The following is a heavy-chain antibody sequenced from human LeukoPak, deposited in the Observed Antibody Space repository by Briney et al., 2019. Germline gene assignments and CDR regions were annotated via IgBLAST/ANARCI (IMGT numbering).Heavy chain of an antibody. D-gene: IGHD1-26*01. CDR2: VWSGGNNK. Sequence: TGRSLRLSCAASGFIFSTYGMHWVRQAPGKGLEWVAVVWSGGNNKYYSDSVKGRFTISRDNSKNTLYLQMNSLRAEDTAVYYRAKDGQVGAIGYFDYRGQGILVTVSS. J-gene: IGHJ4*02. V-gene: IGHV3-33*06. CDR1: GFIFSTYG. CDR3: AKDGQVGAIGYFDY.